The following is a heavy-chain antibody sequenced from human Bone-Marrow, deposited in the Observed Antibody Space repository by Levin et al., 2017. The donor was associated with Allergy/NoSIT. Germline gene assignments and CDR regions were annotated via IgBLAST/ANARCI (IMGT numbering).Heavy chain of an antibody. CDR3: ARVSEIYSGYDFDC. Sequence: SETLSLTCTVSGDSIKSYYWTWIRQPPGKGLEWIGYSHYTGSASYNPSLESRVSISVDISESQLSLKISSVTAADTAVYYCARVSEIYSGYDFDCWGQGTLVTVSS. V-gene: IGHV4-59*08. J-gene: IGHJ4*02. CDR2: SHYTGSA. CDR1: GDSIKSYY. D-gene: IGHD5-12*01.